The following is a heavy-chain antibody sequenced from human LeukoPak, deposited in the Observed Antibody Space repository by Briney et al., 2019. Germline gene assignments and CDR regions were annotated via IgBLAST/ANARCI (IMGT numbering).Heavy chain of an antibody. CDR2: INPNSGGT. CDR3: ASPHWYSSSWLWAHDAFDI. J-gene: IGHJ3*02. D-gene: IGHD6-13*01. Sequence: ASVKVSCKASGYTFTGYYMHWVRQAPGQGLEWMGWINPNSGGTNYAQKFQGRVTMTRDTSISTAYMELSRLRSDDTAVYYCASPHWYSSSWLWAHDAFDIWGQGTMVTVSS. V-gene: IGHV1-2*02. CDR1: GYTFTGYY.